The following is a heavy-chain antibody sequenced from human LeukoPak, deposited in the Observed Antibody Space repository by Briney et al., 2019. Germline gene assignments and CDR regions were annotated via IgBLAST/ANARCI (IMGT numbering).Heavy chain of an antibody. CDR3: AADKKDQISDF. Sequence: ASVKVSCKASGYTFTSYYMHWVRQAPGQGLEWMGIINPSGGSTSYAQKFQGRVTMTRDMSTSTVYMELSSLRSEDTAVYYCAADKKDQISDFWGQGTLVTVSS. D-gene: IGHD3-3*01. CDR1: GYTFTSYY. V-gene: IGHV1-46*01. J-gene: IGHJ4*02. CDR2: INPSGGST.